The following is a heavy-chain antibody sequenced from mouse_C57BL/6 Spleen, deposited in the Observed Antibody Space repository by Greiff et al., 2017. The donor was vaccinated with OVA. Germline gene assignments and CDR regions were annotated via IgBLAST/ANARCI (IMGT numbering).Heavy chain of an antibody. V-gene: IGHV1-82*01. CDR3: ARSGWAMDY. Sequence: QLKQSGPELVKPGASVKISCKASGYAFSSSWMNWVKQRPGKGLEWIGRIYPGDGDTNYNGKFKGKATLTADKSSSTAYMQLSSLTSEDSAVYFCARSGWAMDYWGQGTSVTVSS. J-gene: IGHJ4*01. CDR2: IYPGDGDT. CDR1: GYAFSSSW. D-gene: IGHD1-1*02.